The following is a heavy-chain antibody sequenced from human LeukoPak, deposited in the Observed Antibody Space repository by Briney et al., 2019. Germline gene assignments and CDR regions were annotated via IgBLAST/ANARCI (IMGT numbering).Heavy chain of an antibody. CDR3: VSPRGFSYGYFDY. D-gene: IGHD5-18*01. CDR2: IYYSKNT. CDR1: GGSISSSSAY. J-gene: IGHJ4*02. Sequence: PSEPLSLTCTVSGGSISSSSAYWGWIRQPPGKGLEWIGSIYYSKNTYYNPSLKSRVIISADTSKNQFSLTLGSVSATDTAVYYCVSPRGFSYGYFDYWGQGTLVTVSS. V-gene: IGHV4-39*01.